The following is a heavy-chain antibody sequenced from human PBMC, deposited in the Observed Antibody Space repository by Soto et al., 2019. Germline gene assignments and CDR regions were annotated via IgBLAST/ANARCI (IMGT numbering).Heavy chain of an antibody. CDR2: IKGKPDGGAT. V-gene: IGHV3-15*01. CDR1: GFTFNTAW. CDR3: TAGSPFNY. Sequence: GGSLRLSCAASGFTFNTAWLTWVRQAPGKGLEWVGRIKGKPDGGATDYAALVEGRFMISRDDSQNTVFLQMNSLKTDDTAVYYCTAGSPFNYWGPGTLVTVSS. J-gene: IGHJ4*02.